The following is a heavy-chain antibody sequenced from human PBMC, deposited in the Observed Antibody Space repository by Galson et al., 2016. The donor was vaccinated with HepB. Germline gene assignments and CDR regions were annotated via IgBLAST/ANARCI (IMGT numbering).Heavy chain of an antibody. Sequence: LSLTFSVSGGSVSVSYWSWIRQPPGKGLEWIAYVYHTGSTISNPSLKSRLTVSADTAKNQFSLKLDSVTADDTAVYYFARVCSVRYESGPAPFWYFDLWGRGALVTVSS. CDR1: GGSVSVSY. D-gene: IGHD5-12*01. V-gene: IGHV4-59*02. J-gene: IGHJ2*01. CDR3: ARVCSVRYESGPAPFWYFDL. CDR2: VYHTGST.